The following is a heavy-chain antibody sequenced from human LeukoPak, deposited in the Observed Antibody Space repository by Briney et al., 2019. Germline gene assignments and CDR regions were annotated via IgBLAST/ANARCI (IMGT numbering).Heavy chain of an antibody. D-gene: IGHD5-24*01. Sequence: PSETLSLTCTVSGGSISSHYWSWIRQPPGKGLEWIGYIYYSGSTNYNPSLKSRVTISVDTSKNQISLKLSSVTAADTAVYYCARVIDGYNYDHWGQGTLVTVSS. CDR1: GGSISSHY. CDR2: IYYSGST. J-gene: IGHJ5*02. CDR3: ARVIDGYNYDH. V-gene: IGHV4-59*11.